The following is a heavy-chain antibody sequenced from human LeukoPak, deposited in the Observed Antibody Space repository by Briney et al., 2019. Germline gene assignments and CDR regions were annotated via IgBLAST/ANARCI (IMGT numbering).Heavy chain of an antibody. J-gene: IGHJ6*03. CDR2: ISWNSGGI. CDR3: AKAPTARAHYYYMDV. Sequence: GGSLRLSCAASGFTFDDYAMHWVRQAPGKGLEWVSGISWNSGGIGYADSVKGRFTISRDNAKNSQYLQMNSLKAEDTALYYCAKAPTARAHYYYMDVWGKGTTVTVSS. V-gene: IGHV3-9*01. CDR1: GFTFDDYA. D-gene: IGHD5-18*01.